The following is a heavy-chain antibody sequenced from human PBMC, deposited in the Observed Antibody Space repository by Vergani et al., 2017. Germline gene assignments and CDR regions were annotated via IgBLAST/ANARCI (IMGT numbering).Heavy chain of an antibody. CDR1: GFTFSTYG. J-gene: IGHJ4*02. Sequence: QVQLVESGGGVVQPGRSLRLSCAVSGFTFSTYGMHWVRQAPGKGLEWVAHVSYDGSDKYYGDSVKGRFTISRDNSKNSVYLQMNSLRAEDTAIYYCARKKYYDSKDYYQVEPFDYWGQGTLVTVSS. V-gene: IGHV3-30*03. CDR2: VSYDGSDK. CDR3: ARKKYYDSKDYYQVEPFDY. D-gene: IGHD3-22*01.